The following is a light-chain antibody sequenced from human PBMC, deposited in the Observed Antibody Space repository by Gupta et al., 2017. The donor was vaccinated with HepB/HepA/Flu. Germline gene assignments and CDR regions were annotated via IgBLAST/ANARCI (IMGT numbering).Light chain of an antibody. V-gene: IGLV2-14*03. J-gene: IGLJ2*01. CDR2: DVS. CDR3: TSFTAGSNPIVL. Sequence: QSALTQPASVSGSPGQSITISCTGPSSDVGGYNYVSWYQQHPGKAPQLMIYDVSNRPSGISNRFSGYKSGNTASLTISGLQAEDEADYYCTSFTAGSNPIVLFGGGTKLTVL. CDR1: SSDVGGYNY.